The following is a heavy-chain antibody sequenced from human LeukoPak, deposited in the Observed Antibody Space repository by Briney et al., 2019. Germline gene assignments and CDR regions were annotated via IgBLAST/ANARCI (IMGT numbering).Heavy chain of an antibody. CDR3: ARQTGSGLFILP. Sequence: KPSETLSLTYTVSGVSISSSNSYWGWIRQPPGKGLEWIGSIYYSGNTYYNASLKSQVSISIDTSKNRFSLKLTSVTAADTAVYYCARQTGSGLFILPGGQGTLVTVSS. CDR1: GVSISSSNSY. J-gene: IGHJ4*02. D-gene: IGHD3/OR15-3a*01. V-gene: IGHV4-39*01. CDR2: IYYSGNT.